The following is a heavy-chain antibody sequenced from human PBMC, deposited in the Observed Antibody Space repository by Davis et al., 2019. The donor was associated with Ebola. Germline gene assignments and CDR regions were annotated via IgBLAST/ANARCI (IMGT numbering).Heavy chain of an antibody. CDR3: ARAQFPTTSDH. D-gene: IGHD1-1*01. J-gene: IGHJ4*02. CDR1: GYTFTNYG. V-gene: IGHV1-18*04. CDR2: INPHNGNT. Sequence: ASVKVSCKASGYTFTNYGITWVRQAPGQGLEWMGWINPHNGNTNYAQNVQGRVTMTTDTATSTAYMEVGSLRSDDTAVYYCARAQFPTTSDHWGQGTLVTVSS.